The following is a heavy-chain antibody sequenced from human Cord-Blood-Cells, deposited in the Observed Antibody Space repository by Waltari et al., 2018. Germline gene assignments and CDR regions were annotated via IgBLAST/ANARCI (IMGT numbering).Heavy chain of an antibody. CDR3: ARRKRSFDY. Sequence: QVQLQASAPGLVKPSATLSHTCTVSGRSISSYYLSWIRQPPGKGLEWLGYIYYSGSTNYNPPPKSRVTISVDTSKSQFSLKLSSVTAADTAVYYCARRKRSFDYWGQGTLVTVSS. D-gene: IGHD4-17*01. CDR1: GRSISSYY. V-gene: IGHV4-59*08. J-gene: IGHJ4*02. CDR2: IYYSGST.